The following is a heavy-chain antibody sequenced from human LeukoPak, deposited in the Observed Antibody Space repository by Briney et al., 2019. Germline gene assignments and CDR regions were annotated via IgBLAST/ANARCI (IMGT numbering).Heavy chain of an antibody. D-gene: IGHD3-10*01. CDR1: GGSISSDY. V-gene: IGHV4-59*01. J-gene: IGHJ4*02. Sequence: SETLSLTCTVSGGSISSDYWSWSRQPPGKGLEGIGDIYYSGSTNYNPSLRSRVTISVDTSKNQFSLKLSSVTAADTAVYYCARDWGSSGPFDYSGQGTLLTAPS. CDR2: IYYSGST. CDR3: ARDWGSSGPFDY.